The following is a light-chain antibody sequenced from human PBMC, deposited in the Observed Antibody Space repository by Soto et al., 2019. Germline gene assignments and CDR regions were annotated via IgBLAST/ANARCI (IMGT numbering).Light chain of an antibody. CDR1: QGISNY. CDR3: QKYNNATLT. V-gene: IGKV1-27*01. Sequence: DIQLGRSPSFLSASVGGRVIITCRASQGISNYLAWYQQKPGKVPKLLIHAASTLQSGVPSRFSGSGSGTDFTLTISSLQPEDVATYYCQKYNNATLTFGGGTKV. J-gene: IGKJ4*01. CDR2: AAS.